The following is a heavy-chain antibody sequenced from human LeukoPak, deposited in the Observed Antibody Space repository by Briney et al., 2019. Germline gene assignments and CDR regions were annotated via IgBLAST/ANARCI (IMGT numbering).Heavy chain of an antibody. D-gene: IGHD2-8*01. CDR1: EYTYY. CDR3: ARVVRSDSFDYDYYYAMDV. V-gene: IGHV1-46*01. Sequence: GASVKVSCKASEYTYYMHWVRQAPGQGLEWMGIINPSGGSTSYTQKFQGRVTMTTDPSTRTAYMELRSLRSDDTAVYYCARVVRSDSFDYDYYYAMDVWGQGTTVTVSS. J-gene: IGHJ6*02. CDR2: INPSGGST.